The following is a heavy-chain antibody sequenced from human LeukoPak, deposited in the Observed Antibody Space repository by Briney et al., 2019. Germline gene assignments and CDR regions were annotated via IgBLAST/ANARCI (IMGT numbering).Heavy chain of an antibody. CDR3: ATDRGHSGDILTGYSIRGPFDY. J-gene: IGHJ4*02. D-gene: IGHD3-9*01. CDR2: FVPENGGT. Sequence: ASMKVSCKVSGYTLPELSMTWGRQGPGKRAGWIGGFVPENGGTIYAQKFQGRVTMTEDTSTDTAYMELSSLRSEDTAVYYCATDRGHSGDILTGYSIRGPFDYWGQGTLVTVSS. V-gene: IGHV1-24*01. CDR1: GYTLPELS.